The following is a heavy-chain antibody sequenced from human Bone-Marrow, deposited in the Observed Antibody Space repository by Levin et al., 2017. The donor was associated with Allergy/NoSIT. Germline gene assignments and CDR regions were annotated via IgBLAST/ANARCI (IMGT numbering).Heavy chain of an antibody. V-gene: IGHV3-30*18. CDR2: ISYDGSNE. D-gene: IGHD2-15*01. CDR1: GFIFSDYG. J-gene: IGHJ4*02. CDR3: AEDGGYCSGGSCYPRYF. Sequence: GESLKISCVASGFIFSDYGMHWVRQAPGKGLEWVAVISYDGSNEYYADSVKGRFTISRDNSKNTLYLQMNSLRAEDTAVYYCAEDGGYCSGGSCYPRYFWGQGNLVTVSS.